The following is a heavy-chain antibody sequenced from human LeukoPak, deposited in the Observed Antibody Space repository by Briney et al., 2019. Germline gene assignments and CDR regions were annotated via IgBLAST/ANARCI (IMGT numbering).Heavy chain of an antibody. J-gene: IGHJ3*02. CDR3: ARHPRYYDILEDAFDI. CDR2: MNPNSGNT. D-gene: IGHD3-9*01. V-gene: IGHV1-8*01. CDR1: GYTFTSYD. Sequence: ASVKVSCKASGYTFTSYDINWVRQATGQGLEWMGWMNPNSGNTGYAQKFQGRVTMTRNTSISTAYMELSSLRSEDTAVYYCARHPRYYDILEDAFDIWGQGTMVTVSS.